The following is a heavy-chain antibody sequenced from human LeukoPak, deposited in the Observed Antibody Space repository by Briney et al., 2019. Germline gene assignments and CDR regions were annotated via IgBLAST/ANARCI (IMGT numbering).Heavy chain of an antibody. CDR1: GFTVSTIY. D-gene: IGHD3-16*01. Sequence: GGSLRLSCAASGFTVSTIYMNWVRQAPGKGLEWVSVIHTGGTTFYAGSVRGRFTVSRGDSRNTLSLQMNSLRAEDTAVYYCARDVQGVGAFDFWGQGTMVTVSS. CDR3: ARDVQGVGAFDF. CDR2: IHTGGTT. J-gene: IGHJ3*01. V-gene: IGHV3-53*01.